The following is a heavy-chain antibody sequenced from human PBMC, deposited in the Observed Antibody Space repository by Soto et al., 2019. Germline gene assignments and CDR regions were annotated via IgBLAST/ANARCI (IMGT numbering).Heavy chain of an antibody. V-gene: IGHV4-61*01. Sequence: SETLSLTCTVSGGSVSSGSCYWSWIRQPPGKGLEWIGYIYYSGSTNYNPSLKSRVTISVDTSKNQFSLKLSSVTAADTAVYYCARDSGGNSGSDYWGQGTLVTVSS. D-gene: IGHD4-4*01. CDR2: IYYSGST. J-gene: IGHJ4*02. CDR3: ARDSGGNSGSDY. CDR1: GGSVSSGSCY.